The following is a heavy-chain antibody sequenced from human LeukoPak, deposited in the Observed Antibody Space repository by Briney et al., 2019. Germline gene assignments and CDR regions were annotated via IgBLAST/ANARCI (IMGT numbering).Heavy chain of an antibody. CDR2: IYYSGST. CDR1: GGSISSYY. CDR3: ARSMIVAHFDY. J-gene: IGHJ4*02. D-gene: IGHD3-22*01. Sequence: PSETLSLTCTVSGGSISSYYWSWIRQPPGKGLEWIGYIYYSGSTNYNPSLKSRVTKSVDTSKNQFSLKLSSVTAADTAVYYCARSMIVAHFDYWGQGTLVTVSS. V-gene: IGHV4-59*01.